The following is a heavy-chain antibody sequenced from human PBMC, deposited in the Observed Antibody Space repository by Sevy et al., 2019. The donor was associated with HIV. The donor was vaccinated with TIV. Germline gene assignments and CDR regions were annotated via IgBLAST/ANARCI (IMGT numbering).Heavy chain of an antibody. D-gene: IGHD5-12*01. Sequence: SETLSLTCTVSGGSISAYYWSWIRQPPGKGLEWIGYIHYTGNTKYNPSLESRVTISVDTSKNQSPLKLSSVTAADTAIYYCARAPPVRSGDDSLNWFAPWGQGTLVTVSS. CDR2: IHYTGNT. CDR1: GGSISAYY. CDR3: ARAPPVRSGDDSLNWFAP. J-gene: IGHJ5*02. V-gene: IGHV4-59*01.